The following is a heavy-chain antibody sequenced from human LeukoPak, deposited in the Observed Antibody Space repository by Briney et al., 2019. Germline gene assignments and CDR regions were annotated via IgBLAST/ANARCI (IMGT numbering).Heavy chain of an antibody. CDR1: GGSISSGSYY. CDR3: ARDSLLPSAMGYYYMDV. D-gene: IGHD2-2*01. J-gene: IGHJ6*03. Sequence: PSQTLSLTCTVSGGSISSGSYYWSSIRQPAGKGLEWIGRIYTSGSTNHNPSLKSRVTISVDTSKNQFSLKLSSVTAADTALYYCARDSLLPSAMGYYYMDVWGKGTTVTVSS. CDR2: IYTSGST. V-gene: IGHV4-61*02.